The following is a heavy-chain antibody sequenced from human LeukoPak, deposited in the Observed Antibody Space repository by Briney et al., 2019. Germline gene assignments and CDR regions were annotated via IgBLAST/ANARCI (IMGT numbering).Heavy chain of an antibody. D-gene: IGHD3-3*01. Sequence: SGGSLRLSCAASGFTFSSYAMSWVRQAPGKGLEWVSAISGSGGSTYYADSVKGRFTISRDNSKNTLYLQMNSLRAEDTAVYYCAKPIPIFGVVNHAFDIWGQGTMVTVSS. CDR2: ISGSGGST. CDR3: AKPIPIFGVVNHAFDI. V-gene: IGHV3-23*01. J-gene: IGHJ3*02. CDR1: GFTFSSYA.